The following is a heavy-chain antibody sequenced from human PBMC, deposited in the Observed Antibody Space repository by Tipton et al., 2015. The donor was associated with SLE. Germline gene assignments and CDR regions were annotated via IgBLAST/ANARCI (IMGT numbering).Heavy chain of an antibody. CDR1: GFTFSGYG. CDR2: IRFDGSYK. D-gene: IGHD6-19*01. Sequence: SLRLSCAASGFTFSGYGMHWVRQAPGKGLEWVAFIRFDGSYKYYADSVKGRFTISRDNSKNTLYLQINSLRAEDTAVYYCAKALTVAGTEVYVDYWGQGTLVTVSS. V-gene: IGHV3-30*02. J-gene: IGHJ4*02. CDR3: AKALTVAGTEVYVDY.